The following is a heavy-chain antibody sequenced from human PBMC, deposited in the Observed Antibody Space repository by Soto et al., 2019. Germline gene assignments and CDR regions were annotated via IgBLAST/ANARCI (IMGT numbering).Heavy chain of an antibody. CDR3: ARDRGYDAHDYYYNAMDV. Sequence: PGGSLRLSCVASGITFGSRTMNWVRQAPGKGLEWVSGIRGFSPYTFYAESVRGRFAISRDNAKNSLYLQMNSLRAEDTAVYYCARDRGYDAHDYYYNAMDVWGQGTTVTVSS. CDR2: IRGFSPYT. J-gene: IGHJ6*02. D-gene: IGHD2-15*01. CDR1: GITFGSRT. V-gene: IGHV3-21*01.